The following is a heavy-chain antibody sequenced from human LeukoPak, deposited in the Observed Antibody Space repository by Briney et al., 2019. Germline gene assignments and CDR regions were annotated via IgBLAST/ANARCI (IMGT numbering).Heavy chain of an antibody. V-gene: IGHV4-59*11. D-gene: IGHD6-19*01. CDR2: IHYSGTT. Sequence: PSETLSLTWSVSGDSISSHYWTWIRQPPGKGLEWIGYIHYSGTTNYNPSLKSRITTSLDTSKNQFSLKLNSVTAADTAVYYCARGGWSLDYWGQGTLVTVSS. CDR3: ARGGWSLDY. CDR1: GDSISSHY. J-gene: IGHJ4*02.